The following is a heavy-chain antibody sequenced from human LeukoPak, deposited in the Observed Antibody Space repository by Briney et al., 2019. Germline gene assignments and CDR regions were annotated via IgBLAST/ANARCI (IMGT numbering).Heavy chain of an antibody. CDR1: GFTFSTYE. CDR3: VRDYRYAGHESVY. V-gene: IGHV3-49*04. Sequence: PGGSLRLSCVVSGFTFSTYEMNWVRQAPGKGLEWVGFIRSKSNGGTTHYAASVEGRFTISRDDSNSIAYLQMNSLKTEDTAVYYCVRDYRYAGHESVYWGQGTLVTVSS. D-gene: IGHD5-12*01. J-gene: IGHJ4*02. CDR2: IRSKSNGGTT.